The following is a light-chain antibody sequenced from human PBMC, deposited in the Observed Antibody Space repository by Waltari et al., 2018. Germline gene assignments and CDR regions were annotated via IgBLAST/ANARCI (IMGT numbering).Light chain of an antibody. Sequence: SSVLTQPPSVSVAPGQTARITCDGINSGSQSVHWYQQKEAQAPVLVVYDDDDRPSGTPGLFSGSNSENTATLTISRVEAGDEADYYCQVWDSSSDYWVFGGGTKLTVL. J-gene: IGLJ3*02. CDR3: QVWDSSSDYWV. CDR2: DDD. CDR1: NSGSQS. V-gene: IGLV3-21*02.